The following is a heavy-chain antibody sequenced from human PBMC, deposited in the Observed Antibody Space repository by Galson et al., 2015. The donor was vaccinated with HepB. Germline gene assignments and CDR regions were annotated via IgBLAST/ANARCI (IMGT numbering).Heavy chain of an antibody. CDR2: ISYDGSNK. Sequence: SLRLSCAASGFTFSSYAVHWVRQAPGKGLEWVAVISYDGSNKYYADSVKGRFTISRDNSKNTLYLQMNSLRAEDTAVYYCARGGIVVVPAAIVGGGDYYFDYWGQGTLVTVSS. V-gene: IGHV3-30-3*01. D-gene: IGHD2-2*01. CDR1: GFTFSSYA. CDR3: ARGGIVVVPAAIVGGGDYYFDY. J-gene: IGHJ4*02.